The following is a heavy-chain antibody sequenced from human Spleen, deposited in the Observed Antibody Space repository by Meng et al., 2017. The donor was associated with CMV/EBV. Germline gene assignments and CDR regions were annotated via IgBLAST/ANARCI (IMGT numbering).Heavy chain of an antibody. CDR1: ACSDYY. CDR3: ARGGFGDTSMVTELYFDY. J-gene: IGHJ4*02. Sequence: ACSDYYWSWIRQPPGKGLEWIGEINHSGGTNYHPSLKSRVTISVDTSKNQFYLKLNSVTAADTAVYYCARGGFGDTSMVTELYFDYWGQGILVTVSS. V-gene: IGHV4-34*01. D-gene: IGHD5-18*01. CDR2: INHSGGT.